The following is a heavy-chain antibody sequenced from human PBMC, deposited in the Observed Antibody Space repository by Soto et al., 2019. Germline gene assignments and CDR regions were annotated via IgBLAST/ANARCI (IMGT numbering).Heavy chain of an antibody. CDR3: ARDQYYDFWSGPQAEYYYGMDV. D-gene: IGHD3-3*01. J-gene: IGHJ6*02. Sequence: EASVKVSCKASGYTFTSYGISWVRQAPGQGLEWMGWISAYNGNTNYAQKLQGRVTMTTDTSTSTAYMELRSLRSDDTAVYYCARDQYYDFWSGPQAEYYYGMDVWGQGTTVTVSS. CDR1: GYTFTSYG. CDR2: ISAYNGNT. V-gene: IGHV1-18*01.